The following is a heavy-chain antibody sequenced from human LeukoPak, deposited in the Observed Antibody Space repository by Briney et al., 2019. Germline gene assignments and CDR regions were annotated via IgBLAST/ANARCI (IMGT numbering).Heavy chain of an antibody. J-gene: IGHJ4*02. CDR3: AKGNGYSYGRYYFDY. CDR2: ITASGGNT. CDR1: GFTYSSYA. Sequence: GGSLRLSCAASGFTYSSYAMGWIRQAPGKGLEWVSAITASGGNTYYADSVKGRFTISRDNSKNTLYLQVNSLRAEDTSVYYCAKGNGYSYGRYYFDYWGQGTLVTVSS. V-gene: IGHV3-23*01. D-gene: IGHD5-18*01.